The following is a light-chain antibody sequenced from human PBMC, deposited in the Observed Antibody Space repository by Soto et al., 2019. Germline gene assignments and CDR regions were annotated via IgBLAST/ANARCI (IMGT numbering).Light chain of an antibody. Sequence: QSVLTQPPSASGTPGQRVSIYCSGSTXNIGRNDVNWYQQLPGTAPKLLIYGHNQRPSGVPERFSGSKSGTSASLAISGLQSEDEADYYCASWDDSLNAPVFCGGTKVTVL. CDR2: GHN. V-gene: IGLV1-44*01. CDR3: ASWDDSLNAPV. CDR1: TXNIGRND. J-gene: IGLJ2*01.